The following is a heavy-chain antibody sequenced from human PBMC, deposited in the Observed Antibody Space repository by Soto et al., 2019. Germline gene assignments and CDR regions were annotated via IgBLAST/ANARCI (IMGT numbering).Heavy chain of an antibody. CDR1: GGTLSGSY. CDR3: ARGSSTVVRPLRF. J-gene: IGHJ4*02. CDR2: INHSGST. V-gene: IGHV4-34*01. D-gene: IGHD4-17*01. Sequence: TANVPLPFHVLGGTLSGSYWSLIRQPPGKGLEWIGEINHSGSTNYNPSLKSRVTISVDTSKNQFSLKLSSVTAADTAVYYCARGSSTVVRPLRFWGQGTLVT.